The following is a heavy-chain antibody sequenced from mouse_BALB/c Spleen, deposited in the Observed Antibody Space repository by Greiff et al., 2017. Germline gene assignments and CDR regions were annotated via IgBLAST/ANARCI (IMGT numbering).Heavy chain of an antibody. J-gene: IGHJ3*01. V-gene: IGHV1-54*01. CDR2: INPGSGGT. CDR3: ARSYYRYDEETWFAY. D-gene: IGHD2-14*01. Sequence: QVQLQQSGAELVRPGTSVKVSCKASGYAFTNYLIEWVKQRPGQGLEWIGVINPGSGGTNYNEKFKGKATLTADKSSSTAYMQLSSLTSDDSAVYFCARSYYRYDEETWFAYWGQGTLVTVSA. CDR1: GYAFTNYL.